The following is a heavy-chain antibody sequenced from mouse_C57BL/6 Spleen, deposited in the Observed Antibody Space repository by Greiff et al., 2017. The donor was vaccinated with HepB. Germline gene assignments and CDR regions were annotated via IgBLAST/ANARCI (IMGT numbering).Heavy chain of an antibody. Sequence: EVQLQQSGPELVKPGASVKIPCKASGYTFTDYNMDWVKQSHGKSLEWIGDINPNNGGTIYNQKFKGKATLTVDKSSSTAYMELRSLTFEDTAVYYCARDFNYYGSSYWYFDVWGTGTTVTVSA. V-gene: IGHV1-18*01. CDR1: GYTFTDYN. J-gene: IGHJ1*03. CDR3: ARDFNYYGSSYWYFDV. D-gene: IGHD1-1*01. CDR2: INPNNGGT.